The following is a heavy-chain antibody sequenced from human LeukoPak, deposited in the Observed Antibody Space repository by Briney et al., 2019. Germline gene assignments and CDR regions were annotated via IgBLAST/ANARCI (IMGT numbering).Heavy chain of an antibody. D-gene: IGHD3-10*01. J-gene: IGHJ5*02. CDR3: TRDRAGTQSWVEFDL. Sequence: PGGSLRLSCAASGFSVSSTYMSWVRQAPGKGLEWVSLIYTRGSTFYADSVMGRFTISRENSKNTLFLQMNRLRAEDSAVYYCTRDRAGTQSWVEFDLWGQGTLVTVSS. CDR2: IYTRGST. CDR1: GFSVSSTY. V-gene: IGHV3-66*03.